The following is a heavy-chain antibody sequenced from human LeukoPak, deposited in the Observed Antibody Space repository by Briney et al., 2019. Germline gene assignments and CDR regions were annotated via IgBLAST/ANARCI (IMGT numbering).Heavy chain of an antibody. J-gene: IGHJ5*02. V-gene: IGHV4-59*05. D-gene: IGHD6-13*01. CDR2: IYYSGST. Sequence: SETLSLTCTVSGGSISSYYWSWIRQPPGKGLEWIGSIYYSGSTYYNPSLKSRVTISVDTSKNQFSLKLSSVTAADTAVYYCARKIAAAGTRWFDPWGQGTLVTVSS. CDR3: ARKIAAAGTRWFDP. CDR1: GGSISSYY.